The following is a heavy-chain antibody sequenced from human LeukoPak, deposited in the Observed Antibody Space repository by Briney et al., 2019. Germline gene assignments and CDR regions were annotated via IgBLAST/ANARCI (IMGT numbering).Heavy chain of an antibody. CDR1: GFTFSSYE. V-gene: IGHV3-48*03. J-gene: IGHJ4*02. D-gene: IGHD3-22*01. CDR2: ISSSGSTI. CDR3: ASSSTYYYDSSGSPGGY. Sequence: GGSLRLSCAASGFTFSSYEMNWVRQAPGKGLEWVSYISSSGSTIYYADSVKGRFTISRDNAKNSLYLQMNSLRAEDTAVYYCASSSTYYYDSSGSPGGYWGQGTLVTVSS.